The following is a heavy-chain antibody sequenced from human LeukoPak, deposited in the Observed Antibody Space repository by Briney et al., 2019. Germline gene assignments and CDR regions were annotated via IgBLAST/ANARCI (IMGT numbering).Heavy chain of an antibody. V-gene: IGHV4-34*01. CDR3: ARHLRRIAAARWFDP. CDR2: INHSGST. D-gene: IGHD6-13*01. CDR1: GGSFSGYY. J-gene: IGHJ5*02. Sequence: PSETPSLTYAVYGGSFSGYYWSWIRQPPGKGLEWIGEINHSGSTNYNPSLKSRVTISVDTSKNQFSLKLSSVTAADTAVYYCARHLRRIAAARWFDPWGQGTLVTVSS.